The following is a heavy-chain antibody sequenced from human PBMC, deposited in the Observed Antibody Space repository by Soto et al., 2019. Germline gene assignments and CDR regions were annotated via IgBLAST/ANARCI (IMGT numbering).Heavy chain of an antibody. V-gene: IGHV5-51*01. CDR1: GYSFTSYW. Sequence: PGESLKISCEGSGYSFTSYWVGWVRQMPGKGQEWMGIIYPGDSDTRYSPSFQGQVTISADKSISTAYLQWSSLKASDTAMYYCARTSAGGKYYYGMDVWGQGTTVTVSS. CDR2: IYPGDSDT. J-gene: IGHJ6*02. CDR3: ARTSAGGKYYYGMDV. D-gene: IGHD6-13*01.